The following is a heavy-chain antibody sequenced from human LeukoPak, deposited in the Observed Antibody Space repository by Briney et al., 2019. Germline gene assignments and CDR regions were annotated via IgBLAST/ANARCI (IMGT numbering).Heavy chain of an antibody. CDR3: ARAPLGFRLWNTYSSGWLADVYY. Sequence: ASVKVSCKASGYTFTSYGISWVRQAPGQGLEWMGWMNPNSGNTGYAQKFQGRVTMTRNTSISTAYMELSSLRSEDTAVYYCARAPLGFRLWNTYSSGWLADVYYWGQGTLVTVSS. CDR1: GYTFTSYG. V-gene: IGHV1-8*02. J-gene: IGHJ4*02. D-gene: IGHD6-19*01. CDR2: MNPNSGNT.